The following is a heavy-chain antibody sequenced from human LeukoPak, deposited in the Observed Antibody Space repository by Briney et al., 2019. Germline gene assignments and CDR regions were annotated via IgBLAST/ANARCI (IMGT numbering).Heavy chain of an antibody. V-gene: IGHV4-34*01. CDR3: ARWARGYFDY. J-gene: IGHJ4*02. D-gene: IGHD3-10*01. CDR2: INHSGST. CDR1: GGSFSGYY. Sequence: SETLSLTCAVYGGSFSGYYWSWIRQPPGKGLEWIGEINHSGSTNYNPSLKSRVTISVDTSKNQFSLKLSSVTAADTAVYYCARWARGYFDYWGQGTLVTVSS.